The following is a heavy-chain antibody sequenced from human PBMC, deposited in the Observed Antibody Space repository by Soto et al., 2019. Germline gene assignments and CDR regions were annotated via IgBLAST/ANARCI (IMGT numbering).Heavy chain of an antibody. D-gene: IGHD5-12*01. V-gene: IGHV4-59*08. Sequence: SETLSLTCTVSGGSISSYYWSWIRQPPGKGLEWIGYIYYSGSTNYNPSLKSRVTISVDTSKNQFSLKRSSVTAADTAVYYCARQDIVATIDYWGQGTLVTVSS. CDR3: ARQDIVATIDY. CDR2: IYYSGST. CDR1: GGSISSYY. J-gene: IGHJ4*02.